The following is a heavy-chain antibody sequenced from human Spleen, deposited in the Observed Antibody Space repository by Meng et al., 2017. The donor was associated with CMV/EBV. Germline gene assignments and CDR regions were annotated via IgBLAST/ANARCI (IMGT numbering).Heavy chain of an antibody. V-gene: IGHV4-38-2*02. CDR1: GYSISSGFY. CDR2: ISHSGNS. CDR3: ARESWDLQRD. D-gene: IGHD1-26*01. J-gene: IGHJ4*02. Sequence: SETLSLTCTVSGYSISSGFYWGWIRQPPGKGLEVIGSISHSGNSYYNPSLKSRVTISVDTSKNHFSLKLSSVTAADTAVYYCARESWDLQRDWGQGTLVTVSS.